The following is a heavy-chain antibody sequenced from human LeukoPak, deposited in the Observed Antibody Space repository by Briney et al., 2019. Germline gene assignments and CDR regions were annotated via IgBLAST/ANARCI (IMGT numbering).Heavy chain of an antibody. CDR3: AKDIRATMVRGVSLDY. V-gene: IGHV3-9*01. D-gene: IGHD3-10*01. J-gene: IGHJ4*02. Sequence: GRSLRLSCAASGFTFGDYAMHWVRQAPGKGLEWVSGISWNSGSIGYADSVKGRFTISRDNAKNSLYLQMNSLRAEDTALYYCAKDIRATMVRGVSLDYWGQGTLVTVSS. CDR1: GFTFGDYA. CDR2: ISWNSGSI.